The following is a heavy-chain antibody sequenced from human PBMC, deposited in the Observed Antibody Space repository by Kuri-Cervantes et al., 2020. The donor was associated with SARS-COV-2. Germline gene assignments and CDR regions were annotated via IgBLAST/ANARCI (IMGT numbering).Heavy chain of an antibody. CDR1: GGTFSSYA. J-gene: IGHJ6*03. V-gene: IGHV1-69*13. CDR2: IIPIFGTA. D-gene: IGHD5-12*01. Sequence: SVKVSCKASGGTFSSYAISWVRQAPGQGLEWMGGIIPIFGTANYAQKFQGRVTITADESTSTAYMELSSLRSEDTAVYYCASCNIVAKNGLQHYNYLDGWGKGTTVTVSS. CDR3: ASCNIVAKNGLQHYNYLDG.